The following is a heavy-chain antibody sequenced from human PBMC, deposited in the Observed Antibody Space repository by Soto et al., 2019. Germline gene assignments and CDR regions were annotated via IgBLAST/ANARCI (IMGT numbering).Heavy chain of an antibody. CDR3: ARDNRGYSYGSYYYGMDV. CDR2: ISSSSSTI. V-gene: IGHV3-48*02. CDR1: GFTFSSYS. D-gene: IGHD5-18*01. Sequence: PGGSLRLSCAASGFTFSSYSMNWVRQAPGKGLEWVSYISSSSSTIYYADSVKGRFTISRDNAKNSLYLQMSSLRDEDTAVYYCARDNRGYSYGSYYYGMDVWGQGTTVTVSS. J-gene: IGHJ6*02.